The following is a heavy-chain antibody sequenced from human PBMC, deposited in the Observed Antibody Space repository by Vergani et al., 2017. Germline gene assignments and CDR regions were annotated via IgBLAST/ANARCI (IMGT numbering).Heavy chain of an antibody. V-gene: IGHV1-3*01. CDR2: INAGNGNT. J-gene: IGHJ5*02. CDR3: ARDRCSSTSCYVGRNWFDP. CDR1: GYTFTSYA. D-gene: IGHD2-2*01. Sequence: QVQLVQSGAEVKKPGASVKVSCKASGYTFTSYAMHWVRQAPGQRLEWMGWINAGNGNTKYSQKFQGRVTITRDTSASTAYMELSRLRSDDTAVYYCARDRCSSTSCYVGRNWFDPWGQGTLVTVSS.